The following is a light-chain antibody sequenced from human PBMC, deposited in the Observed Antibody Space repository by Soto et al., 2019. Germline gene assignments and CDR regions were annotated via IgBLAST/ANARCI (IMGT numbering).Light chain of an antibody. CDR1: SSDVGGYKY. Sequence: QSALTQPASVSGSPGQSITISCTGTSSDVGGYKYVSWYQQHPGKAPKLMIYDVSNRPSGVSNRFSGSTSGNTASLTISGRQAEDEADYYCSSYTSSSTVVFGGGTKLTVL. CDR2: DVS. V-gene: IGLV2-14*01. CDR3: SSYTSSSTVV. J-gene: IGLJ2*01.